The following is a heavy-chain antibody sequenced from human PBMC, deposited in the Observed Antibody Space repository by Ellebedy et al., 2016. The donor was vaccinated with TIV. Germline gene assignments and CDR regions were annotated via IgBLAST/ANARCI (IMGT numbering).Heavy chain of an antibody. D-gene: IGHD2-21*02. CDR1: GGTFSSYA. Sequence: ASVKVSXXASGGTFSSYAISWVRQAPGQGLEWMGGIIPIFGTANYAQKLQGRVTITADESTSTAYMELSSLRSEDTAVYYCASGYCGGDCYSRGWWFDPWGQGTLVTVSS. J-gene: IGHJ5*02. V-gene: IGHV1-69*13. CDR2: IIPIFGTA. CDR3: ASGYCGGDCYSRGWWFDP.